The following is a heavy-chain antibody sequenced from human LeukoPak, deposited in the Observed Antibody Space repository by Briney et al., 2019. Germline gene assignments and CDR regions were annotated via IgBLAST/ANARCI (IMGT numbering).Heavy chain of an antibody. CDR3: AREGRWLQSPRPFDY. CDR2: INPSGST. Sequence: SSETLSLTCAVYGGSFSGYYWSWIRQPPGKGLEWIGEINPSGSTNYNPSLKSRVTISVDTSKNQFSLKLSSVTAADTAVYYCAREGRWLQSPRPFDYWGQGTLVTVSS. V-gene: IGHV4-34*01. CDR1: GGSFSGYY. J-gene: IGHJ4*02. D-gene: IGHD5-24*01.